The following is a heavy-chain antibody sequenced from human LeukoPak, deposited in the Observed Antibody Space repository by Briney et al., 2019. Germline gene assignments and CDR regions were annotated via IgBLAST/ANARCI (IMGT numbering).Heavy chain of an antibody. CDR1: GFTFSNAW. Sequence: GGSLRLSCAASGFTFSNAWMSWVRQAPGGGLEGVGRIKRKGDDGTIDYAAPVKGRLSVSRDDSKNMLYLQMNSLKSEDTAVYYCTAGTGRSDFDYWGQGTLVTVSS. CDR3: TAGTGRSDFDY. D-gene: IGHD3/OR15-3a*01. CDR2: IKRKGDDGTI. V-gene: IGHV3-15*01. J-gene: IGHJ4*02.